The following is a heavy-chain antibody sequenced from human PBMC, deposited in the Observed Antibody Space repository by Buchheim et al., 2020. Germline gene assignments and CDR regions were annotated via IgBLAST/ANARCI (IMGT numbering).Heavy chain of an antibody. D-gene: IGHD6-19*01. Sequence: LVESGGGVVQPGRSLRLSCAVSGLPFNNAIIHWVRQAPGKGLDWVSAMSYDGFSKYYVHSVKGRFTISRDDPKNTVYLQVEGLRPEDTAVYYCAREQYTSGRAGIFVFWGQGTL. J-gene: IGHJ4*02. CDR1: GLPFNNAI. CDR2: MSYDGFSK. V-gene: IGHV3-30*04. CDR3: AREQYTSGRAGIFVF.